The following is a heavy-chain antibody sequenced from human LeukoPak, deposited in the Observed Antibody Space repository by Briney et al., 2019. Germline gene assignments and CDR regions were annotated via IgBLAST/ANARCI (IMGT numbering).Heavy chain of an antibody. D-gene: IGHD1-1*01. V-gene: IGHV3-66*01. Sequence: GGSLGLSCAASGFTLSSYWNHWVRQAPGKGLEWVSVIYSGGSTYYADSVKGRFTISRDNSKNTLYLQMNSLRAEDTAVYYCATLTRGRGNAPSVWGQGTTVTVSS. CDR3: ATLTRGRGNAPSV. CDR2: IYSGGST. J-gene: IGHJ6*02. CDR1: GFTLSSYW.